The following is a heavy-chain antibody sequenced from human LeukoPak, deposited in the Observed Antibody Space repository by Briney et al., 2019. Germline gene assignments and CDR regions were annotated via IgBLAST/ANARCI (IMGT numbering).Heavy chain of an antibody. CDR1: GTSITTYF. CDR3: VRDRVDSSGYYYYYGLDV. Sequence: SETLSLTCTVSGTSITTYFWSWIRQPAGKGLEWIGRFYSSGSTSYNPSLKSRLTISVDTSKNEFSLKLRSVTAADTAVYYCVRDRVDSSGYYYYYGLDVWGQGTTVTVSS. CDR2: FYSSGST. D-gene: IGHD3-22*01. J-gene: IGHJ6*02. V-gene: IGHV4-4*07.